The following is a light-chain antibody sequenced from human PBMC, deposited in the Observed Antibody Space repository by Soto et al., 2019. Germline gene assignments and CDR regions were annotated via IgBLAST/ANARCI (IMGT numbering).Light chain of an antibody. CDR1: QSVSSSY. CDR2: GAS. J-gene: IGKJ1*01. Sequence: EIVLTQSPGTLSLSPGERATLSCRASQSVSSSYLAWYQQKPGQAHRLLIYGASSRATGIPDRFSGSGSGTDFTLTISRLEPEDFAVYYCQKYGSSPQTFGQGTKVEIK. CDR3: QKYGSSPQT. V-gene: IGKV3-20*01.